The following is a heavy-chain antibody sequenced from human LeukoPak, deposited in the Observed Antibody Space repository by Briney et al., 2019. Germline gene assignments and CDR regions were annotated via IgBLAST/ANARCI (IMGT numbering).Heavy chain of an antibody. J-gene: IGHJ4*02. V-gene: IGHV4-38-2*02. Sequence: PSETLSLTCSVSGDSITTDYYWGWIRQPPGKGLEWIGSIYYSGSTYYNPSLKSRVTISVDTSKNQFSLKLSSVTAADTAVYYCARAKVVPAATIFDYWGQGTLVTVSS. CDR1: GDSITTDYY. D-gene: IGHD2-2*01. CDR2: IYYSGST. CDR3: ARAKVVPAATIFDY.